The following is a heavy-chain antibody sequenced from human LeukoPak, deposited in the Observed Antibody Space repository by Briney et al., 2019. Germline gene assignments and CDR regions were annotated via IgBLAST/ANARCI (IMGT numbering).Heavy chain of an antibody. CDR1: GFTVGDYA. J-gene: IGHJ6*03. Sequence: GGSLRLSCIASGFTVGDYAMSWVRQAPGKGLEWVGFIRSKAYGGTTEYAASVKGRFTISRDDSKSIAYLQMNSLKTEDTAVYYCTSPHIAAARHYYYMDVWGKGTTVTISS. CDR2: IRSKAYGGTT. V-gene: IGHV3-49*04. CDR3: TSPHIAAARHYYYMDV. D-gene: IGHD6-13*01.